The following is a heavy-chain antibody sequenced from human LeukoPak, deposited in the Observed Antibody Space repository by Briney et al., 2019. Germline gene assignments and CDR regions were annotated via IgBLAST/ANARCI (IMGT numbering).Heavy chain of an antibody. D-gene: IGHD2-21*02. Sequence: GGSLRLSCAASGFIFSAYEMNWVRQAPGKGLEWVSYISSSGSTIYYADSVKGRFTISRDNAKNSLYLQMNSLRAEDTAVYYCAREEINCGGDCHLYWGQGTLVTVSS. CDR3: AREEINCGGDCHLY. J-gene: IGHJ4*02. CDR1: GFIFSAYE. CDR2: ISSSGSTI. V-gene: IGHV3-48*03.